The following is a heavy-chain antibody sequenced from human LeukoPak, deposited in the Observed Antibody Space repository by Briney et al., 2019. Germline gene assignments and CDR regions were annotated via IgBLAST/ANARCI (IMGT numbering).Heavy chain of an antibody. J-gene: IGHJ1*01. CDR2: MNPKSGNS. D-gene: IGHD3-22*01. V-gene: IGHV1-8*01. Sequence: ASVKVSCKASGYTFSSFDINWVRQAPGQGLEWMGWMNPKSGNSGYAQKFQGRVTMTRDTSIATAYMEVSNLRFDDTAVYYCVDPDRWGQGTLVTVSS. CDR1: GYTFSSFD. CDR3: VDPDR.